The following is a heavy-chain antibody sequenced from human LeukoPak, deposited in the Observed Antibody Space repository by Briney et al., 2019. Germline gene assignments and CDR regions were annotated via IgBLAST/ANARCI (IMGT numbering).Heavy chain of an antibody. J-gene: IGHJ4*02. CDR1: GGTFSSYA. V-gene: IGHV1-69*04. CDR3: ARIKRVTATWLY. CDR2: IIPILGIA. Sequence: SVKVSCQASGGTFSSYAISWVRQAPGQGLEWMGRIIPILGIANYVQKFQGRVTITADKSTSTAYMELSSLRSEDTAVFCCARIKRVTATWLYWGQGTLVTVSS. D-gene: IGHD2-21*02.